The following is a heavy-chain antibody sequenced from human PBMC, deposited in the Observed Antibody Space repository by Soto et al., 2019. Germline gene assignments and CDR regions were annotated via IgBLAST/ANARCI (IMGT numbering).Heavy chain of an antibody. CDR2: INHSGST. J-gene: IGHJ6*02. D-gene: IGHD3-10*01. CDR1: GGSFSGYY. CDR3: ARFGSFYYYSGMDL. V-gene: IGHV4-34*01. Sequence: SETLSLTCAVYGGSFSGYYWSWIRQPPGKGLEWIGEINHSGSTNYNPSLKSRVTISVDTSKNQFSLKLSSVTAADTAVYYCARFGSFYYYSGMDLWGQGTTVPVSS.